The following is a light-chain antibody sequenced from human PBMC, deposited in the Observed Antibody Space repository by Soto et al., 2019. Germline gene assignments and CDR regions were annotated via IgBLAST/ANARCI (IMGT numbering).Light chain of an antibody. CDR1: SSNIGTNG. CDR3: AAWDDSLNGWV. V-gene: IGLV1-36*01. Sequence: QPVLTQPPSVSEAPRQRVTISCSGSSSNIGTNGVNWYQQLPGKAPKLLIYYDDLLPSGVSDRFSGSKSGTSASLAISGLQSEDEADYYCAAWDDSLNGWVFGGGTKLTVL. J-gene: IGLJ3*02. CDR2: YDD.